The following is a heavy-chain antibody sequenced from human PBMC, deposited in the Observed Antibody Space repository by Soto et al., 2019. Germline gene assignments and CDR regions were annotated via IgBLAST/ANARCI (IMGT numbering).Heavy chain of an antibody. CDR2: IYYSGST. V-gene: IGHV4-31*03. CDR3: ARQGVKIPAYADV. J-gene: IGHJ6*02. CDR1: AGSISSGGYY. Sequence: SETLSLTCTVSAGSISSGGYYWSWIRQHPGKGLEWIGYIYYSGSTYYNPSLKSRVTISVDTSKNQFSLKLSSVTAADTAVYYCARQGVKIPAYADVWGQGTTVTVSS. D-gene: IGHD3-3*01.